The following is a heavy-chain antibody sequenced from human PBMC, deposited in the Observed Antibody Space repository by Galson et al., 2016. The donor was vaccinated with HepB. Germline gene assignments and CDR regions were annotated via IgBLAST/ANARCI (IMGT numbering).Heavy chain of an antibody. CDR2: IYYTGST. CDR1: GGSISSGDYY. CDR3: ARIYSNYVLGMDV. Sequence: TLSLTCTVSGGSISSGDYYWSWIRQPPGKGLDWIGYIYYTGSTYYNPSLKSRVSISVDTSKNQFSLRLSSVTAADTALYYCARIYSNYVLGMDVWGRGTTVTGSS. J-gene: IGHJ6*02. V-gene: IGHV4-30-4*01. D-gene: IGHD4-11*01.